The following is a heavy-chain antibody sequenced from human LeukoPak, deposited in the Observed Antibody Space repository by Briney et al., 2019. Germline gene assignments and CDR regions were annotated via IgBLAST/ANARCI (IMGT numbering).Heavy chain of an antibody. D-gene: IGHD2-21*02. CDR1: GDSISNSNYY. CDR2: IYYSGST. Sequence: PSETLSLTCTVSGDSISNSNYYWGWIRQPPGKGLEWVGSIYYSGSTYYNPSLKSRVTISLDTSTNQFSLKLSSVTAADTAVYYCARGRAYCGGDCDYYYYGMDVWGQGTTVTVSS. V-gene: IGHV4-39*07. CDR3: ARGRAYCGGDCDYYYYGMDV. J-gene: IGHJ6*02.